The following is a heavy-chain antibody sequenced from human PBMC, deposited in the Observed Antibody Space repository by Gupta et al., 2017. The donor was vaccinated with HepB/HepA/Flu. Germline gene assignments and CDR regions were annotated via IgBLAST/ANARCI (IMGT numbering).Heavy chain of an antibody. J-gene: IGHJ6*02. V-gene: IGHV3-43*02. CDR3: AKDIGGGDYAPFGYYGMDV. Sequence: EVQLVESGGGVVQPGGSLRLSCAASGFTFADYAMHWGRQAPGKGLEWVSLISGDGGSTYDADSGKGRFTISRDNSKNSLYLQMNSLRTEDTALDYCAKDIGGGDYAPFGYYGMDVWGQGTTVTVSS. CDR2: ISGDGGST. D-gene: IGHD4-17*01. CDR1: GFTFADYA.